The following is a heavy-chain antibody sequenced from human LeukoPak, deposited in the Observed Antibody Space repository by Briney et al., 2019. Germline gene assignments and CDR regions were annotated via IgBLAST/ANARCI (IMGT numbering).Heavy chain of an antibody. J-gene: IGHJ5*02. V-gene: IGHV4-34*01. CDR1: GGSFSGYY. CDR2: INHSGST. D-gene: IGHD2-2*02. Sequence: SETLSLTCAVYGGSFSGYYWSWIRQPPGKGLEWIGEINHSGSTNYNPSLKSRVTISVDTSKNQFSLKLSSVTAADTAVYYCATRIIDRYCSSTSCYNTNWFDPWGQGTLVTASS. CDR3: ATRIIDRYCSSTSCYNTNWFDP.